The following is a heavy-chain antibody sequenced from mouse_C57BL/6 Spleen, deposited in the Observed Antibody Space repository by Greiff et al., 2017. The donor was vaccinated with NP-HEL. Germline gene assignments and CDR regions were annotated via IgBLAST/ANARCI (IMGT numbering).Heavy chain of an antibody. J-gene: IGHJ1*03. V-gene: IGHV1-72*01. Sequence: QQSCKASGYTFTSYWMHWVKQRPGRGLEWIGRIDPNSGGTKYNEKFKSKATLTVDKPSSTAYMQLSSLTSEDSAVYYCARSGSYYSSYWYFDVWGTGTTVTVSS. CDR2: IDPNSGGT. CDR1: GYTFTSYW. D-gene: IGHD2-5*01. CDR3: ARSGSYYSSYWYFDV.